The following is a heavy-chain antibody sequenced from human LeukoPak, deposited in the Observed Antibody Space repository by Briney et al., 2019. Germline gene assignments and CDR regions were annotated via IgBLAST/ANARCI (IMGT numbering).Heavy chain of an antibody. CDR1: GFTFSKAW. CDR3: TTVGSSWGLDY. J-gene: IGHJ4*02. CDR2: IKSKTDGGTT. Sequence: PGGSLRLSCAASGFTFSKAWMTWVRQAPGKGLEWVGRIKSKTDGGTTDYPAPAKDRFTISRDDSKNTLFLQMNSLITEDTAVYYCTTVGSSWGLDYWGQGTLVTVSS. D-gene: IGHD6-13*01. V-gene: IGHV3-15*01.